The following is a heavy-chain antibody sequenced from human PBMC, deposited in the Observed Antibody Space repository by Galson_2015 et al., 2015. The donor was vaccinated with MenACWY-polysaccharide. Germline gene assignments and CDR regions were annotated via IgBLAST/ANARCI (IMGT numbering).Heavy chain of an antibody. Sequence: SLRLSCAASGFTFSNFWMSWVRQAPGKELVWVASIKQDGSEKYLVDSVKGRFPISRDNAENSLFLQMNSLRAEDTAVYYCARERWVRGVFFDQWGQGTLVTVSS. CDR3: ARERWVRGVFFDQ. V-gene: IGHV3-7*01. CDR1: GFTFSNFW. D-gene: IGHD3-10*01. J-gene: IGHJ4*02. CDR2: IKQDGSEK.